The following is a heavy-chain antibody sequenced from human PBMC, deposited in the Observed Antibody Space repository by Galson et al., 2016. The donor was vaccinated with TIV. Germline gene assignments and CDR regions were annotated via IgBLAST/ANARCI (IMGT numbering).Heavy chain of an antibody. CDR2: VSPPTGAT. D-gene: IGHD2-15*01. J-gene: IGHJ4*02. V-gene: IGHV1-2*02. CDR1: GYAFSTYF. Sequence: SVKVSCKASGYAFSTYFLHWVRQAPGQRLEWMGWVSPPTGATDFAQKFQGRVNLTRDTSITTAYMELNRLTSDDTAVYFCARARGHCNYGSCYWFDFWGQGTLVTVSS. CDR3: ARARGHCNYGSCYWFDF.